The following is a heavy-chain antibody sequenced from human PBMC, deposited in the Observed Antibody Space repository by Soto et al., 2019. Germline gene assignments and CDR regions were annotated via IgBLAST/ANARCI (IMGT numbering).Heavy chain of an antibody. J-gene: IGHJ4*02. CDR1: GFTFSEHY. CDR3: VKEVETVRLVAFAL. CDR2: VSSSDSTV. D-gene: IGHD5-18*01. Sequence: GGSLRLSCAGSGFTFSEHYMSWIRQAPGKGLEWISYVSSSDSTVYYADSVKGRFTISKNIVYLQMNSLRVDDTALYYCVKEVETVRLVAFALWGQGTQVTVSS. V-gene: IGHV3-11*01.